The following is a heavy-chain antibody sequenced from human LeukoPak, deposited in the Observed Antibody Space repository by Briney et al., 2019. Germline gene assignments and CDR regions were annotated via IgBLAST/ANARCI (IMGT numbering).Heavy chain of an antibody. D-gene: IGHD6-13*01. CDR1: GGSISSGTYY. J-gene: IGHJ4*02. V-gene: IGHV4-39*01. Sequence: SETLSLTCTVSGGSISSGTYYWSWIRQPPGKGLEWIGTIYYSGSTYYNPSLKSRVTISVDTSKNKFSLKLSSVTAADTAVYYCARPEGGSSIDYWGQGTLVTVSS. CDR2: IYYSGST. CDR3: ARPEGGSSIDY.